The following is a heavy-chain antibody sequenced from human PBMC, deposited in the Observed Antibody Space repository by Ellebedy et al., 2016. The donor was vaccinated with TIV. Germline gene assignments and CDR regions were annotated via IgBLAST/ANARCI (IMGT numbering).Heavy chain of an antibody. CDR3: ARGRTQYPLDS. J-gene: IGHJ4*02. V-gene: IGHV4-59*08. Sequence: MPSETLSLTCTVSGGSMSRYFWHWIRQSPGKGLEWIGYVYYSGSTNYKSSLKSRVPISVDTSKNQFSLNLSSLTAADTAVYYCARGRTQYPLDSWGQGTLVTVSS. D-gene: IGHD2/OR15-2a*01. CDR2: VYYSGST. CDR1: GGSMSRYF.